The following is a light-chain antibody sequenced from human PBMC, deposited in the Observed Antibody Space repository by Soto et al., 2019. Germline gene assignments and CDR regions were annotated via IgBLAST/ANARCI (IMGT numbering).Light chain of an antibody. Sequence: QSLLTQPSSLSWSPGQSITIACTGTSSEVGGYNYVSWYQQYPGKAPRLVISDVSNRPSGVSNRFSGSKSGNSASLTISGLQAEDEADYYCSSYTSSSTYVFGTGTKVTVL. V-gene: IGLV2-14*01. CDR2: DVS. CDR1: SSEVGGYNY. CDR3: SSYTSSSTYV. J-gene: IGLJ1*01.